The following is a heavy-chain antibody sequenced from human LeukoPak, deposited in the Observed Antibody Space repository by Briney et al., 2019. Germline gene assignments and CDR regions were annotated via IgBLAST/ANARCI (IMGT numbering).Heavy chain of an antibody. J-gene: IGHJ4*02. Sequence: GGSLRLSCAASGFTFSSYGMHWVRQAPGHGLEWVAVISYDGSNKYYADSVKGRFTISRDNSKNTLYLQMNSLRAEDTAVYYCAKGNYGSGTAIDYWGQGTLVTVSS. D-gene: IGHD3-10*01. CDR2: ISYDGSNK. CDR3: AKGNYGSGTAIDY. V-gene: IGHV3-30*18. CDR1: GFTFSSYG.